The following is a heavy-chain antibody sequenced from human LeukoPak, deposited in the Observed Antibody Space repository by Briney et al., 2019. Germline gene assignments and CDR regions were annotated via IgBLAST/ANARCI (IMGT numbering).Heavy chain of an antibody. Sequence: GGSLRLSCAASGFTFSSYAMHWVRQAPGKGLEYVSAISSNGGSTYYANSVKGRFTISRDNSKNTLYLQMGSLRAEDMAVYYCARDWLSSYDYVWGSPHDWGQGTLVTVSS. CDR2: ISSNGGST. J-gene: IGHJ4*02. V-gene: IGHV3-64*01. CDR1: GFTFSSYA. CDR3: ARDWLSSYDYVWGSPHD. D-gene: IGHD3-16*01.